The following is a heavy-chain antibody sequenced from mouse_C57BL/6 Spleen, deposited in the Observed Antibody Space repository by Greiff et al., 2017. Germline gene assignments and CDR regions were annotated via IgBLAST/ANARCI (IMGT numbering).Heavy chain of an antibody. CDR1: GFTFSSYA. J-gene: IGHJ3*01. CDR2: ISDGGSYT. Sequence: EVKVVESGGGLVKPGGSLKLSCAASGFTFSSYAMSWVRQTPEKRLEWVATISDGGSYTYYPDNVKGRFTISRDNAKNNLYLQMSHLKSEDTAMYYCARDGGYYYGSSYVGFAYWGQGTLVTVSA. V-gene: IGHV5-4*01. CDR3: ARDGGYYYGSSYVGFAY. D-gene: IGHD1-1*01.